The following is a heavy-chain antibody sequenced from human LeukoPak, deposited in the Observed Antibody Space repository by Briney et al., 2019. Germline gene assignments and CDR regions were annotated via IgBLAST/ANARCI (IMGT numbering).Heavy chain of an antibody. CDR2: IYYSGST. CDR1: RGSISSYY. J-gene: IGHJ4*02. Sequence: KPSETLSLTCSVTRGSISSYYWSWIRQPPGKGLEWIGYIYYSGSTNYNPSLKSRVTISVDTSKNQFSLNLSSVTAADTAVYYCARVLPYSSGWGVDYWGQGTLVTVSS. V-gene: IGHV4-59*01. D-gene: IGHD6-19*01. CDR3: ARVLPYSSGWGVDY.